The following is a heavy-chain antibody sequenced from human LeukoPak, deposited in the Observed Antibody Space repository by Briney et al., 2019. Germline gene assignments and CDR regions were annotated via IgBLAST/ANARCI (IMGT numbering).Heavy chain of an antibody. CDR2: IHRSGST. V-gene: IGHV4-38-2*02. CDR1: RDSLRGANQ. Sequence: SEAPSLTCTQPRDSLRGANQWGGTGRPPGRGRELIAIIHRSGSTYHNPSLKSRVTLSVDTSKNQFSLILNSVTAADTAVYDCARVNWVPDYWGQGTLVTVSS. D-gene: IGHD1-1*01. CDR3: ARVNWVPDY. J-gene: IGHJ4*02.